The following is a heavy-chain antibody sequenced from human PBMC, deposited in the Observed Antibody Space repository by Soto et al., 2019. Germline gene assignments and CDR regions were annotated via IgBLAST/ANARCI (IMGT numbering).Heavy chain of an antibody. V-gene: IGHV4-59*01. Sequence: PSETLSLTCTVSGGSISSYYWSWFRQPPGKGLEWIGYIYDSGSTNYNPSLKSRVTISVDTSKNQFSLKPSSVTAADTAVYYCARGAARLRFYWFDPWGQGTLVTVSS. J-gene: IGHJ5*02. CDR1: GGSISSYY. CDR3: ARGAARLRFYWFDP. CDR2: IYDSGST. D-gene: IGHD6-6*01.